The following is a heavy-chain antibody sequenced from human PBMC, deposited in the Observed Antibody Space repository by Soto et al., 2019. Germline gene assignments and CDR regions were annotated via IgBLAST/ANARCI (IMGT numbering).Heavy chain of an antibody. J-gene: IGHJ4*02. CDR3: LCAFDY. V-gene: IGHV3-73*01. Sequence: EVQLVESGGGLVQPGGSLKLSCAASGFSFSGSAMHWVRQASGKGLEWVGRIRTKTNGYATSYAASVKGRFTISRDDSRNTTYLQMNSLKTEDTAVYYCLCAFDYWGQGTLVTVSS. D-gene: IGHD2-2*01. CDR2: IRTKTNGYAT. CDR1: GFSFSGSA.